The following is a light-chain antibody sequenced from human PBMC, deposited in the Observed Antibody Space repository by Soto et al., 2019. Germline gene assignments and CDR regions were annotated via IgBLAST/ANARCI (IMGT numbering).Light chain of an antibody. J-gene: IGKJ1*01. CDR1: QGISNY. CDR2: AAS. V-gene: IGKV1-9*01. CDR3: QQLNSYPWT. Sequence: IQLTPSPSPPSASLGDRVTITFRASQGISNYLAWYQQKPGKAPKLLIYAASTLQSGVPSRFSGRGSGTDFTLTISSLQPEDFATYYCQQLNSYPWTFGQGTKVDI.